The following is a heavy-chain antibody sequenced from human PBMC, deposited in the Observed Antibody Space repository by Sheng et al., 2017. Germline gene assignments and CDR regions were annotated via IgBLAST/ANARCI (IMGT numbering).Heavy chain of an antibody. CDR3: ARDVSYSGSFRWFDP. CDR2: IYHSGST. J-gene: IGHJ5*02. CDR1: GYSINSGFY. D-gene: IGHD1-26*01. V-gene: IGHV4-38-2*02. Sequence: QVQLQESGPGLVKPSETLSLTCTVSGYSINSGFYWGWIRQPPGKGLEWIGSIYHSGSTYYNPSLKSRVTISVDTTNNQFSLKLNSVTAADTAVYYCARDVSYSGSFRWFDPWGQGSLGHRLL.